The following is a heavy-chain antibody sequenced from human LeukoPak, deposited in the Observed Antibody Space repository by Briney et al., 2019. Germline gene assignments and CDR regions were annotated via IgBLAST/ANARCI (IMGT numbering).Heavy chain of an antibody. J-gene: IGHJ6*03. V-gene: IGHV1-69*13. CDR1: GGTFSSYA. CDR3: ARAMASIAAAGTNYYYYMDV. Sequence: ASVKVSCKASGGTFSSYAISWVRQAPGQGLEWMGGIIPIFGTANYAQKFQGRVTITADESTSTAYMELSSLRSEDMAVYYCARAMASIAAAGTNYYYYMDVWGKGTTVTVSS. CDR2: IIPIFGTA. D-gene: IGHD6-13*01.